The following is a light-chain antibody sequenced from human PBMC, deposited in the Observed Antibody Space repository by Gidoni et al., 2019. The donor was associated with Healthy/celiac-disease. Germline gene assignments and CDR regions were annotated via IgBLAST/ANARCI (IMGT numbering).Light chain of an antibody. CDR3: QQRSNWPPMYS. Sequence: IVLTRSPATLSLSPVERATLSCRASQSVSSYLAWYQQKPGKAPRLLIYDASNRATGIPARFSGSGSGTDFTLTISSLEPEDFAVYYSQQRSNWPPMYSFGQXTKLEIK. CDR1: QSVSSY. J-gene: IGKJ2*03. V-gene: IGKV3-11*01. CDR2: DAS.